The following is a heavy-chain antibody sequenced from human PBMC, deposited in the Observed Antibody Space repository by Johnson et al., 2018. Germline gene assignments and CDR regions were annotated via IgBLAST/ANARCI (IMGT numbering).Heavy chain of an antibody. CDR3: TRHDDMIVVEYYYYYMDV. J-gene: IGHJ6*03. CDR1: GFTFSGSA. D-gene: IGHD3-22*01. CDR2: IRSKANSYAT. Sequence: VQLVQSGGGLVQPGGSLKLSCAASGFTFSGSAMHWVRQASGKGLEWVGRIRSKANSYATAYAASVKGRFTISRDDSKNTELLQMNSLKTEDTAVYYCTRHDDMIVVEYYYYYMDVWGKGTTVTVSS. V-gene: IGHV3-73*01.